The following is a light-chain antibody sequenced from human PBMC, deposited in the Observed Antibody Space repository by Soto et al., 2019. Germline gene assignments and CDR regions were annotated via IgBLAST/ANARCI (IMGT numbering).Light chain of an antibody. V-gene: IGKV1-5*01. Sequence: DIQMTQSPSTLSASVGDRVIITCRASQSISGWLAWYQQKPGKAPKLLIYDVSNLESGVPSRFSGSGCGTQFTITISSLQPDDSATYYCQQYSIYWTFGQGTKVDIK. CDR3: QQYSIYWT. CDR2: DVS. CDR1: QSISGW. J-gene: IGKJ1*01.